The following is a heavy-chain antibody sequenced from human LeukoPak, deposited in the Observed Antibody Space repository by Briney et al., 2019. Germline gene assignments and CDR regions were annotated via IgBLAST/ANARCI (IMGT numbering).Heavy chain of an antibody. CDR2: ISWNGGST. V-gene: IGHV3-20*04. CDR3: ARRYSSTWYYFDY. CDR1: GFTFDDYG. D-gene: IGHD6-13*01. Sequence: GGSLRLSCAAFGFTFDDYGMSWVRQVPGKGLEWVPGISWNGGSTSYVDSVKGRFTISRDNAKNSLYLQMNSLRAEDTALYYCARRYSSTWYYFDYWGQGTLVTVSS. J-gene: IGHJ4*02.